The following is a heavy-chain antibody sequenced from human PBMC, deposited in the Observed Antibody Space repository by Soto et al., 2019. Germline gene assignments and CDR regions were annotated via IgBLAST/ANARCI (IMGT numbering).Heavy chain of an antibody. CDR3: ARAARPHYYYGMDV. Sequence: AGGSLRLSCAASGFTFSSNWMSWVRQAPGKGLEWVANIKQDGSEKYYVDSVKGRFTISRDNAKNSLYLQMNSLRAEDTAVYYCARAARPHYYYGMDVWGQGTTVTVSS. CDR2: IKQDGSEK. CDR1: GFTFSSNW. V-gene: IGHV3-7*03. J-gene: IGHJ6*02. D-gene: IGHD6-6*01.